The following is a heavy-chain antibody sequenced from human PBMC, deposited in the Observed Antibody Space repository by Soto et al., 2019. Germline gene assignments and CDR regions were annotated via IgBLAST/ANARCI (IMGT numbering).Heavy chain of an antibody. J-gene: IGHJ6*02. CDR2: INKDGSEK. CDR1: GFTFTNYW. Sequence: PVGSLRLSCVASGFTFTNYWMTWVRQAPGKGLEWVANINKDGSEKNYVDSVKGRFTISRDSAHNSVSLQMNSLRAEDTALYYCGRDEVRNGVGVWGQGTTVTVSS. CDR3: GRDEVRNGVGV. V-gene: IGHV3-7*01.